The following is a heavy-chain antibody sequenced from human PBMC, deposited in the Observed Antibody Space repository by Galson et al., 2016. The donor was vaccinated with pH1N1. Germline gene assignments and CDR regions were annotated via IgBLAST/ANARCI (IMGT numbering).Heavy chain of an antibody. CDR2: ILYNGNDK. CDR3: ARDESGYVDSFPNVFAI. D-gene: IGHD6-25*01. V-gene: IGHV3-30*12. Sequence: SLRLSCAASGFTFSSCGIYWVRQAPGKGLEWVGNILYNGNDKYYADSVKGRFTISRDSSMTTVHLQMISVTVEDTAVYFCARDESGYVDSFPNVFAIWGQGTLVTV. CDR1: GFTFSSCG. J-gene: IGHJ3*02.